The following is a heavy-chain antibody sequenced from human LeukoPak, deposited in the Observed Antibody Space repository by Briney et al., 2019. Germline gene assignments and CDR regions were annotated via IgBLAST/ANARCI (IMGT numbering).Heavy chain of an antibody. CDR2: TYYSGNT. V-gene: IGHV4-59*01. CDR3: ARDRGETGTLFDY. J-gene: IGHJ4*02. D-gene: IGHD1/OR15-1a*01. Sequence: SETLSLTCTVSGGSISSYYWSWLRQPPGKGLEWIGYTYYSGNTNYNPSLKSRVTISVDTSKNQFSLKLSSVTAADTAVYYCARDRGETGTLFDYWGQGTLVTVSS. CDR1: GGSISSYY.